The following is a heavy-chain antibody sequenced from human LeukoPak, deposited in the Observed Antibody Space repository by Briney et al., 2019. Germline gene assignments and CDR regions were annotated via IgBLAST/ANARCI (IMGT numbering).Heavy chain of an antibody. CDR2: ITSGGSP. J-gene: IGHJ4*02. Sequence: PGGSLRLSCTVSGLIFSSYGMSWVRQAPGKGLEWVSAITSGGSPDYADSVKGRFTISRDNSKNTLYLQMNSLRAEDTAVYYCAKDRGYWGQGTLVTVSS. CDR1: GLIFSSYG. V-gene: IGHV3-23*01. CDR3: AKDRGY. D-gene: IGHD3-10*01.